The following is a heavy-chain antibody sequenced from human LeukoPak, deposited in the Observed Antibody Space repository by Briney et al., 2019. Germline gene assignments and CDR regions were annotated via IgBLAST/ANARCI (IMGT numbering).Heavy chain of an antibody. Sequence: ASVKVSCKASGYTFTSYDINWVRQATGQGLEWMGWVNPNSGHAGSPQKFQGRVTMTRDTSISTAYMELSSLTSEDTAAYYCARGILEGVDVWGQGTAVTVPS. J-gene: IGHJ6*02. CDR2: VNPNSGHA. D-gene: IGHD2-21*01. CDR1: GYTFTSYD. CDR3: ARGILEGVDV. V-gene: IGHV1-8*01.